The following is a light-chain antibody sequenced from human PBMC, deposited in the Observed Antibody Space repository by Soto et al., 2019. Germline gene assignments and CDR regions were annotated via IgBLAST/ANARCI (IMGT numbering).Light chain of an antibody. V-gene: IGKV3-20*01. CDR1: QSVSNNY. J-gene: IGKJ1*01. CDR3: QHYGYSLWT. Sequence: EIVLTQSPGTLSLSPGERATLSCRASQSVSNNYLAWYQQKPGQAPRLLTYGASNRATGIPDRFSGSGSGTDFTLTISRLEPEDFAVYYCQHYGYSLWTFGQGTKVDIK. CDR2: GAS.